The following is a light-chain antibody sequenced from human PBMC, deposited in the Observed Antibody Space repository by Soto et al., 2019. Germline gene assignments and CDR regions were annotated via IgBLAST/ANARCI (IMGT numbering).Light chain of an antibody. J-gene: IGKJ4*01. CDR1: QSMSSW. V-gene: IGKV1-5*01. Sequence: IELTQSPSTLSASVGDRVTITCRASQSMSSWLAWYPKKPGKATKLLLYEASSLESGVPSRFSGSGSGTESTLTIRSLQPDDFATYDGQPYKRYSPLTFGGGTKVDIK. CDR3: QPYKRYSPLT. CDR2: EAS.